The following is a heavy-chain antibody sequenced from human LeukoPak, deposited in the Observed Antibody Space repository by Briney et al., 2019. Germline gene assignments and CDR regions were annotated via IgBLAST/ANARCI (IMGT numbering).Heavy chain of an antibody. CDR1: GFTFSSSP. V-gene: IGHV3-23*01. CDR2: ISADGPT. D-gene: IGHD6-13*01. J-gene: IGHJ4*02. CDR3: AKDMSRAAAGRFDY. Sequence: GGSLRLSCAASGFTFSSSPMSWVRQAPGKGLGWVSSISADGPTYYADSVKGRFTISRDNSKNTLYLQMNSLRAEDTALYYCAKDMSRAAAGRFDYWGQGTLVTVSS.